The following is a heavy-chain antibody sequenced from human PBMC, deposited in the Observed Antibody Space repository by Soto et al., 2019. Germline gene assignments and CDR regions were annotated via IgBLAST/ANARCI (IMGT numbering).Heavy chain of an antibody. D-gene: IGHD2-15*01. CDR1: GFTFDDYA. CDR2: ISWNSGSI. J-gene: IGHJ6*02. V-gene: IGHV3-9*01. Sequence: EVQLVESGGGLVQPGRSLRLSCAASGFTFDDYAMHWVRQAPGKGLDWVSGISWNSGSIGYADSVKGRFTISRDNAKNSLYLQMSSLRAEDTALYYCAKQHCSGGSCYRSYYYYGMDVWGQGTTVTVSS. CDR3: AKQHCSGGSCYRSYYYYGMDV.